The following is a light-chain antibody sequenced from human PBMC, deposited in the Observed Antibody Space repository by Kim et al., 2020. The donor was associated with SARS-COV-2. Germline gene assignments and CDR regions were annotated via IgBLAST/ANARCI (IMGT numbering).Light chain of an antibody. Sequence: QAVVTQEPSLTVSPGGTVTLTCDSSTGAVTSGHYPYWFQQKPGQAPRTLISDTSNKHSWTPARFSGSLLGGKAALTLSGAQPEDEADYYCLLFYSGAWVFGGGTQLTVL. CDR2: DTS. CDR3: LLFYSGAWV. V-gene: IGLV7-46*01. J-gene: IGLJ3*02. CDR1: TGAVTSGHY.